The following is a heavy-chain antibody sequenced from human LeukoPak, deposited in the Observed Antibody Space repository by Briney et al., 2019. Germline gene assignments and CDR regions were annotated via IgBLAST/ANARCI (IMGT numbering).Heavy chain of an antibody. CDR1: GFMFNRYW. CDR2: INQDGSEK. CDR3: ARVFEYSSPGDY. D-gene: IGHD6-6*01. V-gene: IGHV3-7*01. J-gene: IGHJ4*02. Sequence: GGSLRLSCAASGFMFNRYWMSWVRQAPGKGLEWVANINQDGSEKYHVDSVKGRFTISRDNAKNSLFLQMNSLRAEDTAVYYCARVFEYSSPGDYWGQGTLVTVSS.